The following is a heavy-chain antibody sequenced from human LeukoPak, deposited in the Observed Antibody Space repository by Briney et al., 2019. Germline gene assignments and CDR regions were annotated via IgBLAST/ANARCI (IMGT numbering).Heavy chain of an antibody. Sequence: GGSLRLSCAASGFTFSSYAMHWVRQAPGKGLEWVAVISYDGSNKYYADSVKGRFTISRDNSKNTLYLQMNSLRAKDTAVYYCARDDFTDIREGFDYWGQGTLVTVSS. CDR3: ARDDFTDIREGFDY. D-gene: IGHD3/OR15-3a*01. CDR1: GFTFSSYA. CDR2: ISYDGSNK. J-gene: IGHJ4*02. V-gene: IGHV3-30-3*01.